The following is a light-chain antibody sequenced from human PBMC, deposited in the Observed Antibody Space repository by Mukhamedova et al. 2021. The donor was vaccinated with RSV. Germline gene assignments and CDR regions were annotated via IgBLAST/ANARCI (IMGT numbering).Light chain of an antibody. V-gene: IGKV1-5*03. CDR2: KAS. Sequence: WYQRRVHGKAPNLLIYKASSLESGVPSRFSGSGSGTEFTLTISSLQPDDFATYYCQQYQSYFTFSQGTKLEI. J-gene: IGKJ2*01. CDR3: QQYQSYFT.